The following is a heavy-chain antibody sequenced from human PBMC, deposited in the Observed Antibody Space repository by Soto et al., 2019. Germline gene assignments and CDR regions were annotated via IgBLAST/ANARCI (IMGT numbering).Heavy chain of an antibody. CDR3: ARDDVATISYYGMDV. CDR2: IIPIFGTA. J-gene: IGHJ6*02. CDR1: GGTFSSYA. D-gene: IGHD5-12*01. Sequence: SVKVSCKASGGTFSSYAISWVRQAPGQGLEWMGGIIPIFGTANYAQKLQGRVTITADESTSTAYMELSSLRSEDTAVYYCARDDVATISYYGMDVCRQGTTVTVSS. V-gene: IGHV1-69*13.